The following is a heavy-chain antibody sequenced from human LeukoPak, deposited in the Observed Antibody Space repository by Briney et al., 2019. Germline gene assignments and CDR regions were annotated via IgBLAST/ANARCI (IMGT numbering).Heavy chain of an antibody. D-gene: IGHD3-10*01. J-gene: IGHJ4*02. V-gene: IGHV3-23*01. Sequence: QAGGSLRLSCAASGFIFSTYGMNWVRQAPGKGLEWVSAINGSGGSTYYADSVKGRFTISRDNSKNTLYLQMNSLRAEDMAVYYCVRDIRGGGDYWGQGTLVTVSS. CDR3: VRDIRGGGDY. CDR2: INGSGGST. CDR1: GFIFSTYG.